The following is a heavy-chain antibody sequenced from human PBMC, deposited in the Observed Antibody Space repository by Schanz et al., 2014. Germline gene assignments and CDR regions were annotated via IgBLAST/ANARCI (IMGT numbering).Heavy chain of an antibody. CDR1: GFTLSSYA. V-gene: IGHV3-30-3*01. CDR3: ARDRRYCSGGSCLTFDY. J-gene: IGHJ4*02. CDR2: ISYDGSNK. Sequence: QVQLVESGGGVVQPGRSLRLSCAAYGFTLSSYAMHWVRQAPGKGLEWVAVISYDGSNKYYADSVKGRFTISRDNSNNTLYLQMNPLRAEDTAVYYCARDRRYCSGGSCLTFDYWGQGTLVTVSS. D-gene: IGHD2-15*01.